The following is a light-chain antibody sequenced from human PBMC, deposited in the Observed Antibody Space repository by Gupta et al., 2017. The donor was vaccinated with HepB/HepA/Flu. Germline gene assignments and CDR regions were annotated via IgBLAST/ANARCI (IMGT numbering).Light chain of an antibody. CDR2: KAS. CDR3: QQDKRDPWT. Sequence: ILMSQSPSTLSASPGDTVTITCRASQSRNSWVAWKQQKPGKASKGLSEKASSLESGGPARFSGRGSGTECMRTITSLQPEDGATDYWQQDKRDPWTCGQGTKVEIK. J-gene: IGKJ1*01. V-gene: IGKV1-5*03. CDR1: QSRNSW.